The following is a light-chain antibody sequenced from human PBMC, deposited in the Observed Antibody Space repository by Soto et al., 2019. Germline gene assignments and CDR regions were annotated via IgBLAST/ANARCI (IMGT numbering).Light chain of an antibody. CDR3: QQDNSYPWT. CDR1: QSISSW. Sequence: DIQMTQSPSTLSASVGDRVTITCRASQSISSWLAWYQQKPGKAPKLLIYDASSLESGVPSRFSGRGSGTEFTLTISSLQPDDFATYYCQQDNSYPWTFGQGTKVEIK. V-gene: IGKV1-5*01. CDR2: DAS. J-gene: IGKJ1*01.